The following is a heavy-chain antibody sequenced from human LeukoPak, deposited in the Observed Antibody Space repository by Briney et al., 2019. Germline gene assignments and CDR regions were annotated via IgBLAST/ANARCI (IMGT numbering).Heavy chain of an antibody. V-gene: IGHV1-2*02. J-gene: IGHJ3*02. D-gene: IGHD2-2*01. CDR1: GYTFTAYY. CDR3: ARDLGCSSTSCSSQAFDI. Sequence: ASVKVSCKASGYTFTAYYIHWVRQAPGQGLEWMGWINPNNGDTHYAQKFQGRVTMTRDTSISKAYMELSRLTSDDTALHYCARDLGCSSTSCSSQAFDIWGQGTMVTVSS. CDR2: INPNNGDT.